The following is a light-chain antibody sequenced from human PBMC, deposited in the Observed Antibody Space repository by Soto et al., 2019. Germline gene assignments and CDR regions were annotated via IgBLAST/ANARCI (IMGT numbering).Light chain of an antibody. CDR3: QQYYGTPPIT. Sequence: DIVMTQSPDSLAVSLGERATINCKSSQSVLYSSNKKNYLAWYRQKPGQPPKLLIYWASTRESGVPDRFSGSGSGTDFNLTISSLQAEYVAVYYCQQYYGTPPITFGPGTKVDIK. CDR1: QSVLYSSNKKNY. CDR2: WAS. V-gene: IGKV4-1*01. J-gene: IGKJ3*01.